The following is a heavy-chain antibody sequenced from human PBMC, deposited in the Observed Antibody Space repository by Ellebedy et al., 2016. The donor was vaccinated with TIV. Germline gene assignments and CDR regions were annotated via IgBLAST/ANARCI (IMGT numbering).Heavy chain of an antibody. CDR2: VSSISSYI. CDR1: GFTFSTYS. Sequence: GESLKISXAASGFTFSTYSLNWVRQAPGKGLEWVSSVSSISSYIFYADSVKGRFTISRDNAKNSLFLQMNSLRAEDTALYYCARGHDYDLPGYYYAMDVWGQGTTVTVSS. CDR3: ARGHDYDLPGYYYAMDV. V-gene: IGHV3-21*01. D-gene: IGHD4-17*01. J-gene: IGHJ6*02.